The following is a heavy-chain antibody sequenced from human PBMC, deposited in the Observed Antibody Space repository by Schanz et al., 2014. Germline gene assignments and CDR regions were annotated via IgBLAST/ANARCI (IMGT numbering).Heavy chain of an antibody. CDR3: ARKMKLGVYGGKGHDSLDI. Sequence: ERLVESGGGVVQPGRSLRLSCAASGFIFSNYGMHWVRQAPGKGLEWVANIKEDGSVKDYVDSVKGRFTISRDNAKNSLYLQMTSLRAEDTAVYYCARKMKLGVYGGKGHDSLDIWGQGTMVTVSS. J-gene: IGHJ3*02. D-gene: IGHD4-17*01. V-gene: IGHV3-7*05. CDR2: IKEDGSVK. CDR1: GFIFSNYG.